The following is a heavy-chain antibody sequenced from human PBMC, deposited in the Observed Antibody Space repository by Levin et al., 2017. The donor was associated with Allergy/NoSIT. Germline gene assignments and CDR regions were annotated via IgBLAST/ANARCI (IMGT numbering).Heavy chain of an antibody. J-gene: IGHJ4*02. CDR3: ARTGDSSSRHHRGIDS. Sequence: GESLKISCAASRFTFSDYYMNWIRQAPGKGLEWVSSIAGSGVTIFYADSVKGRFTISRDNAKNSLYLQMNSLRADDTAVYYCARTGDSSSRHHRGIDSWGQGTLVTVSS. CDR2: IAGSGVTI. CDR1: RFTFSDYY. D-gene: IGHD3-22*01. V-gene: IGHV3-11*01.